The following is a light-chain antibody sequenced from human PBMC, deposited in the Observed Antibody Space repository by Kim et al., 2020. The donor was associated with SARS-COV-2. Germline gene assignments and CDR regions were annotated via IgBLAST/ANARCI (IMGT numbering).Light chain of an antibody. V-gene: IGLV3-1*01. CDR2: QDS. J-gene: IGLJ3*02. CDR3: QAWDSSTWV. Sequence: SVSPAQTASITCSGDKLGDKYACWYQQKPGQSPLLVIYQDSKWPSGIPERFSGSNSGNTATLTISGTQAMDEADYYCQAWDSSTWVFGGGTQLTVL. CDR1: KLGDKY.